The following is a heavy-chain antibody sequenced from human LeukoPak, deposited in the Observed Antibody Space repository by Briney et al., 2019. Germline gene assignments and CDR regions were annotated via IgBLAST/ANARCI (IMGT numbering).Heavy chain of an antibody. Sequence: GGSLRLSCAASGFTFSNAWMNWVRQAPGKGLEWVGRIKSKTDGGTTDYAAPVKGRSTISRDDSKNTLYLQMNSLKTEDTAVYYCTTDNQWLAAFDIWGQGTMVTVSS. CDR2: IKSKTDGGTT. J-gene: IGHJ3*02. CDR1: GFTFSNAW. CDR3: TTDNQWLAAFDI. D-gene: IGHD6-19*01. V-gene: IGHV3-15*07.